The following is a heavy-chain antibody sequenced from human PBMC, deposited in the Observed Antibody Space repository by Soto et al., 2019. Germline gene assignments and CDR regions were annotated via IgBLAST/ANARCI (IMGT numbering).Heavy chain of an antibody. V-gene: IGHV4-30-4*01. CDR1: CGSISSGGNY. CDR2: IYNSGST. J-gene: IGHJ4*02. D-gene: IGHD7-27*01. Sequence: QVQLQESGPGLVKPSQTLSLTCTVSCGSISSGGNYWSWIRQPPGKGLEWIGHIYNSGSTYNNPSLKSRVTISVDTSKNQFSLNLNSVTAADTAVYYCARGPAGDKVDYWGQGTLVTVSS. CDR3: ARGPAGDKVDY.